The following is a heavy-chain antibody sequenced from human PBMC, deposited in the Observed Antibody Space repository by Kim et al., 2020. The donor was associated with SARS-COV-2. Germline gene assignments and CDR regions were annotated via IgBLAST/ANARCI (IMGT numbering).Heavy chain of an antibody. D-gene: IGHD2-2*01. V-gene: IGHV4-59*09. Sequence: GSTNYNPSLKSRVTISVDTSKNQFSLKLSSVTAADTAVYYCARGDIVVLDWGQGTLVTVSS. J-gene: IGHJ4*02. CDR3: ARGDIVVLD. CDR2: GST.